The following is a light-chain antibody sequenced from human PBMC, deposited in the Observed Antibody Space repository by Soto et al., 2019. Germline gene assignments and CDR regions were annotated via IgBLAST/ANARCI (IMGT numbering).Light chain of an antibody. CDR3: QQYNTWPPWT. CDR1: QSVSSN. J-gene: IGKJ1*01. Sequence: EIVMTQSPATLYVSPGERATLSCRASQSVSSNLAWYQQKPGQAPRLLIYGASTRATGIPARFSGSGSGTDFALTISSLQSEDFAVYYCQQYNTWPPWTFGQGTKVEIK. V-gene: IGKV3-15*01. CDR2: GAS.